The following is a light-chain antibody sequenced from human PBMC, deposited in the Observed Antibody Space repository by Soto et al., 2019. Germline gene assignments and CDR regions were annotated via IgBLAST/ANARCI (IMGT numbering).Light chain of an antibody. Sequence: QPVLTQPPSVSGAPGQRVTISCTGGSSNIGAGYDVHWYQQLPGTAPKLLVSGNTNRPSGVPDRFSGSKSGTSASLAITGLQAEDEADYYCQCFDSSLSGWVFGGGTKVTVL. CDR1: SSNIGAGYD. CDR2: GNT. CDR3: QCFDSSLSGWV. V-gene: IGLV1-40*01. J-gene: IGLJ3*02.